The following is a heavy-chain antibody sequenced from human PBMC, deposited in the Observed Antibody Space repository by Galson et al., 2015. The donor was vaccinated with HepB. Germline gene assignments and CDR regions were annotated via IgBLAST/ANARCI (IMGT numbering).Heavy chain of an antibody. CDR2: INEDGSST. CDR1: GFTFSDNW. V-gene: IGHV3-74*01. CDR3: ARARGGTRNGMDV. Sequence: SLRLSCAASGFTFSDNWMHWVLLAPEKGLVWVARINEDGSSTYYADSAKGRFTISRDNAKNTLNLQMNSLRVEDTAVYYCARARGGTRNGMDVWGQGTAVTVSS. J-gene: IGHJ6*02. D-gene: IGHD3-16*01.